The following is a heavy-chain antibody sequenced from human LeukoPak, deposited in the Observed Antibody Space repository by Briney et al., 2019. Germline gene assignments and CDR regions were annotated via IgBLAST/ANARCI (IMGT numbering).Heavy chain of an antibody. CDR1: GGTFSSYA. CDR2: IIPIFGTA. V-gene: IGHV1-69*13. J-gene: IGHJ4*02. D-gene: IGHD2-2*02. Sequence: GASVKVSCKASGGTFSSYAISWVRRAPGQGLEWMGGIIPIFGTANYAQKFQGRVTITADESTSTAYMELSSLRSEDTAVYYCARGVGYCSSTSCYSEPFDYWGQGTLVTVSS. CDR3: ARGVGYCSSTSCYSEPFDY.